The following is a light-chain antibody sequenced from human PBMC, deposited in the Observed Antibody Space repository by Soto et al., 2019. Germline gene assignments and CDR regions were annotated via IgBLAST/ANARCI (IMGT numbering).Light chain of an antibody. V-gene: IGLV2-14*01. J-gene: IGLJ1*01. CDR2: EVS. Sequence: QSVLTQPASVSGSPGQSITISCTGTSSDVGGYNYVSWYQQHPGKAPKLMIYEVSNRPSGVSNRFSGSKSGNTASLTISGLQDEEEADYYCSSYKSGSTYVFGTGTKVTV. CDR3: SSYKSGSTYV. CDR1: SSDVGGYNY.